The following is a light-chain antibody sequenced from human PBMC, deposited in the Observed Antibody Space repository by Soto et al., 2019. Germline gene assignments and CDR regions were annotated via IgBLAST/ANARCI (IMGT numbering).Light chain of an antibody. J-gene: IGKJ1*01. CDR1: QGISNY. V-gene: IGKV1-27*01. Sequence: DIQMTQSPSSLSASVGDRVTITCRASQGISNYLAWYQQKPGKVPKLLTYAASTLQAGVPSRFSGSGSGTDFTLTISSLQPEDVATYYCQKYKSAPWTCGQETKVEIK. CDR2: AAS. CDR3: QKYKSAPWT.